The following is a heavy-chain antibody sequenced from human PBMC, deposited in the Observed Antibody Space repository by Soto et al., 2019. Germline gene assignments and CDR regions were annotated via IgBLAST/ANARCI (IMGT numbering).Heavy chain of an antibody. Sequence: SVQVSFQAACYTFPSYGFSWVRQAPGQGLEWMGWISTYNGDTHYAQNLQGRVTMTTDTSTSTAYMELRSLRSDDTAMYYCARSNGIAAAGPPFDYWGQGTLVTVSS. CDR3: ARSNGIAAAGPPFDY. J-gene: IGHJ4*02. CDR1: CYTFPSYG. CDR2: ISTYNGDT. D-gene: IGHD6-13*01. V-gene: IGHV1-18*01.